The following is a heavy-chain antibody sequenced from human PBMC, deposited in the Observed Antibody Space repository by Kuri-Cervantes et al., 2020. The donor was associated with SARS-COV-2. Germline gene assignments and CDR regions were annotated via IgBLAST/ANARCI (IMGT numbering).Heavy chain of an antibody. V-gene: IGHV4-59*01. CDR1: GGSISSYY. CDR2: IYYSGST. Sequence: ESLKISCTFSGGSISSYYWSWIRQPPGKGLEWIGYIYYSGSTNYNPSLKSRVTISVDTSKNQFSLKLSSVTAADTAVYYCARVRIFGVPGFAFDIWGQGTMVTVSS. CDR3: ARVRIFGVPGFAFDI. D-gene: IGHD3-3*01. J-gene: IGHJ3*02.